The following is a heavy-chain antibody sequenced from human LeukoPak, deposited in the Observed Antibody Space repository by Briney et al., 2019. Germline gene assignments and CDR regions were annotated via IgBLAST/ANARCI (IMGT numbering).Heavy chain of an antibody. CDR3: ASLYYYDSSGYSKYYFDY. CDR2: IYYSGST. CDR1: GGSISSYY. V-gene: IGHV4-59*01. J-gene: IGHJ4*02. D-gene: IGHD3-22*01. Sequence: SETLSLTCTVSGGSISSYYWSWIRQPPGKGLEWIGYIYYSGSTNYNPSLTSRVTISVDTSKNRFPLKLSSMTAADTAVYYCASLYYYDSSGYSKYYFDYWGQGTLVTVSS.